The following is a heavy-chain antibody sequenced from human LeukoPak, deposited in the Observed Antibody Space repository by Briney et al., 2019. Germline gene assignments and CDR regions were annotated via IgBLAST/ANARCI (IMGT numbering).Heavy chain of an antibody. D-gene: IGHD1-26*01. J-gene: IGHJ4*02. CDR2: ISSSKSYI. CDR1: GFTFSSYW. Sequence: PGGSLRLSCEASGFTFSSYWMHWVRQAPGKGLEWVSSISSSKSYIFYADSVKGRFTISRDNAKNSLYLEMTSLRAEDTAVYYCASGSPAGDYWGQGTLVTVSS. CDR3: ASGSPAGDY. V-gene: IGHV3-21*01.